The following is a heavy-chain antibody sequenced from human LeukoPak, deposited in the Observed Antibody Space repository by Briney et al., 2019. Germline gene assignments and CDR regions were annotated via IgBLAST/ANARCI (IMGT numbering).Heavy chain of an antibody. CDR3: ARNNGMDV. CDR1: GFTSKSHA. V-gene: IGHV3-7*03. J-gene: IGHJ6*02. CDR2: VNRDGSET. Sequence: ARGSLRLSCAASGFTSKSHAMTWVRQVPGRGPEWVANVNRDGSETYYLDSVKGRFTISKDNAKNSLYLQVNSLRAEDTALYHCARNNGMDVWGQGTTVIVSS.